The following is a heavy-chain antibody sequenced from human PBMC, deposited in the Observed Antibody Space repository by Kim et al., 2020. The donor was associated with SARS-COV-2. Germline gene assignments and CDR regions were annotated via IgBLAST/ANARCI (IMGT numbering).Heavy chain of an antibody. V-gene: IGHV4-30-4*01. Sequence: SETLSLTCTVSGDSITSGDCYWAWIRQSPGKGLEWIGFIYSGGRTNYTPSLRSRALISADRSRNQLSLRLTSVTAADTAVYYCAREPAYSGSYGWFDSWG. CDR3: AREPAYSGSYGWFDS. D-gene: IGHD1-26*01. CDR2: IYSGGRT. J-gene: IGHJ5*01. CDR1: GDSITSGDCY.